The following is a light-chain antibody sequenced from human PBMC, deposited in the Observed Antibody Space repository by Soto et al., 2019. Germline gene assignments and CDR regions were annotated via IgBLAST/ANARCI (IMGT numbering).Light chain of an antibody. J-gene: IGKJ4*01. CDR2: DAS. V-gene: IGKV3-11*01. CDR3: QHRSNWPLT. Sequence: EIVLTQSPATLSLSPGESATPSCRASQSVSIYLAWYQQKPGQAPRLLIYDASNRATGIPARFSGGGSGTDFTLTISSLEPEDFAVYYCQHRSNWPLTFGGGTKVDIK. CDR1: QSVSIY.